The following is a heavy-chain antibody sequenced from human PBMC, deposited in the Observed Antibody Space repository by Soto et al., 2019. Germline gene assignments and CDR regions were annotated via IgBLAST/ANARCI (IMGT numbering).Heavy chain of an antibody. V-gene: IGHV4-59*08. J-gene: IGHJ5*02. Sequence: SETLSLTCTVCGGSITNYYWSLTRQSPGKGLEWIGCSYYSGSTSYNPSLRSRVTISIDPSKTQFSLRLRSVTAADKAVYYCARRQNWNNLFDTWGQGTLVTVSS. CDR1: GGSITNYY. CDR3: ARRQNWNNLFDT. CDR2: SYYSGST. D-gene: IGHD1-1*01.